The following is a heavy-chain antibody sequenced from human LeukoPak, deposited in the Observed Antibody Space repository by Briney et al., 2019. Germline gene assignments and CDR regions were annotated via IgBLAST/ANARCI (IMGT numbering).Heavy chain of an antibody. Sequence: GGSLRLSCAASGFTFSNAWMSWVRQAPGKGLEWVGRIKSKTDGGTTDYGAPVKGRFTISRDDSKNTLYLQMNSLKTEDTAVYYCTTVFIIVVTAANEYYMDVWGKGTTVTVSS. V-gene: IGHV3-15*01. CDR1: GFTFSNAW. CDR2: IKSKTDGGTT. CDR3: TTVFIIVVTAANEYYMDV. D-gene: IGHD2-2*01. J-gene: IGHJ6*03.